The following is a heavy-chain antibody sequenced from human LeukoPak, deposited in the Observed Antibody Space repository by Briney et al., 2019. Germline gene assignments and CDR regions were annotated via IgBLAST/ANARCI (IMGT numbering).Heavy chain of an antibody. CDR2: IYYSGST. D-gene: IGHD3-22*01. J-gene: IGHJ4*02. V-gene: IGHV4-39*01. CDR3: ARLYYYDSSGYYYSY. Sequence: SETLSLTCTVSGGSISSSSCYWGWIRQPPGKGLEWIGSIYYSGSTYYNPSLKSRVTISVDTSKNQFSLKLSSVTAADTAVYYCARLYYYDSSGYYYSYWGQGTLVTVSS. CDR1: GGSISSSSCY.